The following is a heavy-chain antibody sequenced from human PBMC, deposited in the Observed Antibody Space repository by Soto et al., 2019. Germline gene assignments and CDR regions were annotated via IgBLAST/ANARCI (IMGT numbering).Heavy chain of an antibody. CDR2: IYSGGST. Sequence: GGSLRLSCAASGFTVSSNYMSWVRQAPGKGLEWVSVIYSGGSTYYADSVKGRFTISRDNSKNTLYLQMNSLRAEDTAVYYCAREGRVVPAGIPDYYYGMDVWGQGTTVTVSS. D-gene: IGHD2-2*02. V-gene: IGHV3-53*01. CDR3: AREGRVVPAGIPDYYYGMDV. J-gene: IGHJ6*02. CDR1: GFTVSSNY.